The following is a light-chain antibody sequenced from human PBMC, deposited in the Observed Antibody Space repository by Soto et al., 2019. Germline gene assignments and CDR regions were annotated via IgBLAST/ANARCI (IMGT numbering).Light chain of an antibody. CDR1: SSNIGAGYD. J-gene: IGLJ3*02. CDR2: GNS. CDR3: QSYDSSLSGGV. Sequence: QSVLTQPPSVSGAPGQRVTISCTESSSNIGAGYDVHWYQQLPGTAPKLLIYGNSNRPSGVPDRFSGSESGTSASLAITGLQAEDEADYYCQSYDSSLSGGVFGGGTKLTVL. V-gene: IGLV1-40*01.